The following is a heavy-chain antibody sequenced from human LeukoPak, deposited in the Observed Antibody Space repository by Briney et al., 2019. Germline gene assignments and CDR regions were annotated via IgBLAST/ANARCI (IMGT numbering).Heavy chain of an antibody. J-gene: IGHJ4*02. CDR2: ISGSGGST. D-gene: IGHD5-24*01. Sequence: GGSLRLSCAASGFTFSSYAMSWVRQAPGKGLEWVSAISGSGGSTYYADSVKGRFTTSRDNSKNTLYLQMNSLRAEDTAVYYCAKRRDGYNGYFDYWGQGTLVTVSS. CDR3: AKRRDGYNGYFDY. V-gene: IGHV3-23*01. CDR1: GFTFSSYA.